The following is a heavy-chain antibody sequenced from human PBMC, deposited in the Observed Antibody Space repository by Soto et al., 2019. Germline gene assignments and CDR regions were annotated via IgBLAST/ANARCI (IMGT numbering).Heavy chain of an antibody. CDR1: GYTFIGFY. Sequence: QVQLVQSGAEVKKPGSSVKVSCKASGYTFIGFYMHWVRQAPGQGLEWMGWINPKSGDTEYAQNFQGWVTMTRYTSISTAYMEVSRLKSDDTAVYYCASGGSTVTREFDYWGQGTLVSVSS. CDR3: ASGGSTVTREFDY. CDR2: INPKSGDT. D-gene: IGHD4-17*01. V-gene: IGHV1-2*04. J-gene: IGHJ4*02.